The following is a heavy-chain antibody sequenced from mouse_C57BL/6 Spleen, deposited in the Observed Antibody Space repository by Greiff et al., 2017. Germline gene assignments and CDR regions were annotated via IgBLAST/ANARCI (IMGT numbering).Heavy chain of an antibody. CDR2: INPGSGGT. CDR1: GYAFTNYL. CDR3: SRETVYAMDY. V-gene: IGHV1-54*01. J-gene: IGHJ4*01. Sequence: QVQLQQSGAELVRPGTSVKVSCKASGYAFTNYLIEWVKQRPGQGLEWIGVINPGSGGTNYNEKFKGKATLTADKASITAYMQLSSLTSEYSAVYYCSRETVYAMDYWGQGTSVTVSS.